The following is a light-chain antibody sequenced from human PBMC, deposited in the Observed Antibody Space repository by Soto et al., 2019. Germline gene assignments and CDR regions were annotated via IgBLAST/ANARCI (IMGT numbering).Light chain of an antibody. CDR1: QSISNN. CDR2: GAS. CDR3: QHYSNWPRT. V-gene: IGKV3-15*01. J-gene: IGKJ1*01. Sequence: EIVMTQSPATLSVSPGERATLSCRAGQSISNNLAWYQQKPGQAPRLLIYGASTRATGIPARFTGSGSGTEFTLTISSLQSEDFAVYYCQHYSNWPRTVGQGTKVEIK.